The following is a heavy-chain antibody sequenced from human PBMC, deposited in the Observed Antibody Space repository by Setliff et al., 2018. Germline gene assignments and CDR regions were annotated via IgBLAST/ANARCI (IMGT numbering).Heavy chain of an antibody. CDR3: ARGSYYDSSGYGHDAFDI. CDR1: ADSMNNNF. J-gene: IGHJ3*02. V-gene: IGHV4-4*08. CDR2: IYTSGST. D-gene: IGHD3-22*01. Sequence: SETLSLTCIVSADSMNNNFWTWIRRPPGKGLEWIGYIYTSGSTNYNPSLKSRVTISLDTSKNQFSLKLSSVTAADTAVYYCARGSYYDSSGYGHDAFDIWGQGTMVTVSS.